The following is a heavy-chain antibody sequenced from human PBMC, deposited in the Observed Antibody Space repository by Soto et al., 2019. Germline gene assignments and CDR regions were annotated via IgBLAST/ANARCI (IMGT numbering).Heavy chain of an antibody. CDR1: GGTFSSYA. Sequence: QVQLVQSGAEVKKPGSSVKVSCKASGGTFSSYAISWVRQAPGQGLEWMGTINPSGGSTTYAQKFQGRVTMTRDTSTSTVYMELRSLRSEDTAVYYCAKGATGTFDIWGQGTMVSVSS. J-gene: IGHJ3*02. D-gene: IGHD1-26*01. CDR2: INPSGGST. CDR3: AKGATGTFDI. V-gene: IGHV1-46*01.